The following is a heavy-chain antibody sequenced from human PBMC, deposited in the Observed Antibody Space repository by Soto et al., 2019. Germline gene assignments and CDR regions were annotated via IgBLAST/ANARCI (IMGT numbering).Heavy chain of an antibody. CDR2: VKEVGDLM. J-gene: IGHJ3*02. CDR1: GFSFSTFW. D-gene: IGHD6-25*01. Sequence: EVQLVESGGGLVQPGGSLRLSCATSGFSFSTFWMSWVRQAPGRGLEWVANVKEVGDLMYYVDSVKGRFTISRDNAKNALFLQMNSLRDEDTAVYFCAKQNSAGGFAIWGQGTMVTVSS. V-gene: IGHV3-7*02. CDR3: AKQNSAGGFAI.